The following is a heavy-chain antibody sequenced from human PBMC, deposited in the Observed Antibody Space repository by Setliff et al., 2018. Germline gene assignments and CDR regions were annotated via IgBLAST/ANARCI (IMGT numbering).Heavy chain of an antibody. J-gene: IGHJ4*02. CDR3: TSMFSGYDLNDY. CDR2: IGSTNNYK. CDR1: GFTFSSYA. D-gene: IGHD5-12*01. V-gene: IGHV3-21*01. Sequence: GGSLRLSCAASGFTFSSYAMTWVRQAPGKGLGRVSTIGSTNNYKYYADSVKGRFTISRDNAKNSLYLQMNSLRAEDTAVYYCTSMFSGYDLNDYWGQGTLVTVSS.